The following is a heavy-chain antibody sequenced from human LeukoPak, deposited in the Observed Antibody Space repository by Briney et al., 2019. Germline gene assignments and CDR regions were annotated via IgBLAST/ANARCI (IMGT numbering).Heavy chain of an antibody. CDR1: GGSISSSSYY. CDR3: ARRFSSGWYPFDY. V-gene: IGHV4-39*01. D-gene: IGHD6-19*01. J-gene: IGHJ4*02. Sequence: SETLSLTCTVSGGSISSSSYYWGWIRQPPGKGLEWIGSNYYSGSTYYNPSLKSRVTISVDTSKNQFSLKLSSVTAADTAVYYCARRFSSGWYPFDYWGQGTLVTVSS. CDR2: NYYSGST.